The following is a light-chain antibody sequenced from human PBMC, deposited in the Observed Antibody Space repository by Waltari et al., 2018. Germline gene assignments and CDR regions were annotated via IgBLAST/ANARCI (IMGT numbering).Light chain of an antibody. J-gene: IGKJ1*01. Sequence: DIVLTQSPASLAVSPGQRASITCRASESFNVFGMNLVHWYQKKAVHPPKLLIYQASNKDAGGPARFSGSGYGTEFIITINPGEADDGADYYCLQTKTSPGAFGQGTTVEIK. CDR3: LQTKTSPGA. CDR2: QAS. V-gene: IGKV3-15*01. CDR1: ESFNVFGMNL.